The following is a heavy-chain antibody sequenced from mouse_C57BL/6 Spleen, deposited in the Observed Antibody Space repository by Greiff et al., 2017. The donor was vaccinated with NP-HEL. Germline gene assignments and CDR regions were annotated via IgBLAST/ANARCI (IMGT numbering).Heavy chain of an antibody. J-gene: IGHJ4*01. D-gene: IGHD2-1*01. CDR3: AYGNYRAMDY. Sequence: VKLQQPGAELVMPGASVKLSCKASGYTFTSYWMHWVKQRPGQGLEWIGEIDPSDSYTNYNQKFKGKSTLTVDKSSSTAYMQLSSLTSEDSAVYYCAYGNYRAMDYWGQGTSVTVSS. CDR1: GYTFTSYW. CDR2: IDPSDSYT. V-gene: IGHV1-69*01.